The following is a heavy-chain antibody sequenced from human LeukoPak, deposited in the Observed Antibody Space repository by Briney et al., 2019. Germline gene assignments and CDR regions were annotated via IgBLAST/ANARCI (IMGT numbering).Heavy chain of an antibody. CDR2: ISDSGVRA. V-gene: IGHV3-23*01. J-gene: IGHJ4*02. D-gene: IGHD5-18*01. Sequence: GGSLRLSCAASGFTFRSCAMHWVRQAPGKGLEWVSGISDSGVRAFYTNSVKGRFTISRDNSKNTLYLQMSSLRAEDTAVYYCAKGDGSTYVTHFDFWGQGTLVSVSS. CDR3: AKGDGSTYVTHFDF. CDR1: GFTFRSCA.